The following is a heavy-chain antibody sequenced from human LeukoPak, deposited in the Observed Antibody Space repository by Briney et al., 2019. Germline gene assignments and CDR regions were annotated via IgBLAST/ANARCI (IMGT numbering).Heavy chain of an antibody. Sequence: ASVKVSCKASGYTFTGYYMHWVRQAPGQGLEWMGWINPNTGGTNYAQKFQGRVTMTSDTSISTAYMELSSLRSDDTAVYYCARGRTQLLTRHYYYMDVWGKGTTVTVSS. V-gene: IGHV1-2*02. J-gene: IGHJ6*03. CDR3: ARGRTQLLTRHYYYMDV. D-gene: IGHD2-2*01. CDR1: GYTFTGYY. CDR2: INPNTGGT.